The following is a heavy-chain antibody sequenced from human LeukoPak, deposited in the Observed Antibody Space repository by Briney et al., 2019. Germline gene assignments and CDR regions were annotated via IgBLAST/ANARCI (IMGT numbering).Heavy chain of an antibody. Sequence: SETLSLTCAVSGYSISSGYYWGWIRQPPGKGLEWIGSIYPSGSTYYNPSLKSRVTISVDTSKNQFSLKLSSVTAADTAVYYCARWSITIFGTVVRYFDYWGQGTLVTVSS. V-gene: IGHV4-38-2*01. J-gene: IGHJ4*02. CDR3: ARWSITIFGTVVRYFDY. CDR2: IYPSGST. D-gene: IGHD3-3*01. CDR1: GYSISSGYY.